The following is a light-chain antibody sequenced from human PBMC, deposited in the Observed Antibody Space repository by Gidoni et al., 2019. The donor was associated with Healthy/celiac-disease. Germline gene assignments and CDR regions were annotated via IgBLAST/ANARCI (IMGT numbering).Light chain of an antibody. CDR2: DAT. CDR1: QSLSGH. Sequence: EIVLMQSPAPLYVSPGERATLSCRASQSLSGHLAWFQQKLGQAPRLLIYDATTRATGTPARFSGSLSGTEYTLAITALQSEDFAIYFCQQYHGWHPWTFGQGTKVEVK. J-gene: IGKJ1*01. CDR3: QQYHGWHPWT. V-gene: IGKV3-15*01.